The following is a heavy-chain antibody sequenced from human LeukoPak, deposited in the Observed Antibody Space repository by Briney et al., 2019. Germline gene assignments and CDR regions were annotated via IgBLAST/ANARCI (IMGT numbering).Heavy chain of an antibody. CDR3: ARVATIRYRSGLNDY. V-gene: IGHV3-48*01. D-gene: IGHD6-19*01. Sequence: GESLRLSCAASGFSFSNNAMHWVRQPPGKGLEWVSYISSSSSTIYYADFVKGRFTSFRDNVKDSLQPQMNSLRAEATAVYYCARVATIRYRSGLNDYWGQGTLVNVSS. J-gene: IGHJ4*02. CDR2: ISSSSSTI. CDR1: GFSFSNNA.